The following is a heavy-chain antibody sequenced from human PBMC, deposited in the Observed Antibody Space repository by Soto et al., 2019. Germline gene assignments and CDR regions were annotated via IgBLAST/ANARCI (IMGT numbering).Heavy chain of an antibody. CDR3: ARAYYDSSDLYYTQHWGYFKH. CDR1: GFTFSRYD. D-gene: IGHD3-22*01. J-gene: IGHJ1*01. CDR2: IWFDASKE. Sequence: QVQLVESGGGVVQPGTSLRLSCEASGFTFSRYDMHWFRQAPGKGLEWVSFIWFDASKEYYADSVKGRFTISRDNSENRRYLQMNGLRAEDKAVYYCARAYYDSSDLYYTQHWGYFKHWGQGGLVTVT. V-gene: IGHV3-33*01.